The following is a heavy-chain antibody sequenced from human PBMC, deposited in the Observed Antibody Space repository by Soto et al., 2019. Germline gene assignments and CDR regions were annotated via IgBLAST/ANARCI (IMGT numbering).Heavy chain of an antibody. CDR2: IIPILGIA. V-gene: IGHV1-69*08. CDR3: ARDRSGEGTAIHTYYYYYGMDV. Sequence: QVQLVQSGAEVKKPGSSVKVSCKASGGTFSSYTISWVRQAPGQGLEWMGRIIPILGIANYAQKFQGRVTLTADKSKRTAYMEVSGLRAEATAVYYCARDRSGEGTAIHTYYYYYGMDVWGKGTTVTVSS. D-gene: IGHD2-21*02. J-gene: IGHJ6*04. CDR1: GGTFSSYT.